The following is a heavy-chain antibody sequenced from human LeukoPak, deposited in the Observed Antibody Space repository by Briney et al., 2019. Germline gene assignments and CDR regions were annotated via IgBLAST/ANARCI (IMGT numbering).Heavy chain of an antibody. CDR2: IYYSGST. Sequence: SETLSLTCTVSGYSISSGYYWGWIRQPPGKGLEWIGSIYYSGSTYYNPSLKSRVTISVDTSKNQFSLKLSSVTAADTAVYYCARDQETIYCSGGSCYSGPNWFDPWGRGTLVTVSS. D-gene: IGHD2-15*01. CDR1: GYSISSGYY. J-gene: IGHJ5*02. CDR3: ARDQETIYCSGGSCYSGPNWFDP. V-gene: IGHV4-38-2*02.